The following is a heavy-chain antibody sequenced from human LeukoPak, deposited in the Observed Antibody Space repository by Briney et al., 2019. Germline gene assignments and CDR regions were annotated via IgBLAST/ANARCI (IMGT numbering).Heavy chain of an antibody. CDR1: RFTFSSYW. CDR2: IKQDGSEK. V-gene: IGHV3-7*01. J-gene: IGHJ5*02. CDR3: ARPLLYYYGSETYFWFDP. D-gene: IGHD3-10*01. Sequence: GGSLRLSCAASRFTFSSYWMGWVRQAPGKGLEWVASIKQDGSEKYYVDSVKGRFTISRDNAGNSLYLQMNSLRADDTAFYYCARPLLYYYGSETYFWFDPWGQGTLVTVSS.